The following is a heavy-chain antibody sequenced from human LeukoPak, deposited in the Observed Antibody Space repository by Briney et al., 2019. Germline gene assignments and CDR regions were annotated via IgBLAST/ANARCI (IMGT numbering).Heavy chain of an antibody. CDR2: IKQDGSEK. Sequence: GGSLRLSCAASGFTFSSYWMSWVRQAPGKGLEWVANIKQDGSEKYYVDSVKGRFTISRGNAKDSLYLQMNSLRAEDTAVYYCLRLGAMVDYWGQGTLVTVSS. J-gene: IGHJ4*02. V-gene: IGHV3-7*01. CDR3: LRLGAMVDY. CDR1: GFTFSSYW. D-gene: IGHD1-26*01.